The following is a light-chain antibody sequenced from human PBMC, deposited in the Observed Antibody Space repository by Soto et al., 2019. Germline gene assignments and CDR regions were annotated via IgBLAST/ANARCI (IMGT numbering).Light chain of an antibody. CDR1: QDITNH. V-gene: IGKV1-9*01. Sequence: DIQLTQSPSFVSASVGDRITITCRTSQDITNHLAWYQQKPGKAPNLLIYAAFTLHRGVPSSFSGSGSGTDFTLTITSLQPEDIPTSYCQQLNSYPLTLGGGTKVEI. CDR2: AAF. J-gene: IGKJ4*01. CDR3: QQLNSYPLT.